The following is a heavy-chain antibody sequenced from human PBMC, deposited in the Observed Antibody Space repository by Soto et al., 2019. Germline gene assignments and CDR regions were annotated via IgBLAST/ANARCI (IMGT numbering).Heavy chain of an antibody. CDR1: GGTFSSYA. CDR2: IIPIFGTT. V-gene: IGHV1-69*12. CDR3: ARDRGIAAAGTLAY. J-gene: IGHJ4*02. D-gene: IGHD6-13*01. Sequence: QVQLVQSGAEVKKPGSSVKVSCKASGGTFSSYAISWVRQAPGQGLEWMGGIIPIFGTTNYAQKFQGRVTIIADESTSTAYMELSSRRSEDTAVYYCARDRGIAAAGTLAYWGQGTLVTVSS.